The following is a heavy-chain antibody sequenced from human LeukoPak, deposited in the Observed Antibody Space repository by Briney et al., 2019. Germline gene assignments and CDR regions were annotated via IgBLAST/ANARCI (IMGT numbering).Heavy chain of an antibody. J-gene: IGHJ4*02. CDR3: AKDHPGLPLN. CDR1: GFTFSSYA. V-gene: IGHV3-23*01. CDR2: ISGSGGST. Sequence: GGSLRLSCAASGFTFSSYAMSWVRQAPGKGLEWVSGISGSGGSTYFADPVKGRFTISRDNSKNTLYLQMNSLRAEDTAVYYCAKDHPGLPLNWGQGTLVTVSS.